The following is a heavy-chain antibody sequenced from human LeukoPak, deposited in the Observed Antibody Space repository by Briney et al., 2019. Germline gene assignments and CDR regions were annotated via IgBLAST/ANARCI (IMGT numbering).Heavy chain of an antibody. V-gene: IGHV4-59*12. J-gene: IGHJ5*02. CDR2: IYYTGST. D-gene: IGHD3-3*01. Sequence: SETLSLTCTVSGGSISSYYWSWIRQPPGKGLEWIGHIYYTGSTNYNPSLKSRVTISVDTSKNQFSLKLSSVTAADTAVYYCASSSIFGVVISNPWGQGTLVTVSS. CDR3: ASSSIFGVVISNP. CDR1: GGSISSYY.